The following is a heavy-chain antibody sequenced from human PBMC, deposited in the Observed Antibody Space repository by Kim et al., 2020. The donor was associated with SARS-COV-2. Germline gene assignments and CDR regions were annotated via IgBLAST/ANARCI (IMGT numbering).Heavy chain of an antibody. CDR1: GGSFSGYY. Sequence: SETLSLTCAVYGGSFSGYYWSWIRQPPGKGLEWIGEINHSGSTNYNPSLKSRVTISVDTTKNQFSLNLSSVTSADTAVYYCTRGVLCGSGGNNLFDPWG. D-gene: IGHD3-10*01. V-gene: IGHV4-34*01. J-gene: IGHJ5*02. CDR3: TRGVLCGSGGNNLFDP. CDR2: INHSGST.